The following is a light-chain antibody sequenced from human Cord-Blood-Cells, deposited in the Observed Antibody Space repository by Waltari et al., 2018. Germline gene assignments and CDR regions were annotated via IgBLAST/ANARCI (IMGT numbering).Light chain of an antibody. CDR2: LGS. CDR3: MQALQTPWT. CDR1: QSLLHSNGYNY. Sequence: SVMTQSLLSLPVTPGAPASLSCRSSQSLLHSNGYNYLDWYLQKPGQSPQLLIYLGSNRASGVPDRFSGSGSGTDFTLKISRVEAEDVGVYYCMQALQTPWTFGQGTKVEIK. V-gene: IGKV2-28*01. J-gene: IGKJ1*01.